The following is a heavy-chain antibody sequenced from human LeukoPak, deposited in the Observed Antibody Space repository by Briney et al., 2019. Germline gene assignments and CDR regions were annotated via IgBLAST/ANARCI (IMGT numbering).Heavy chain of an antibody. CDR3: ARVMTTVTTFKTYSYGMDV. V-gene: IGHV4-34*01. Sequence: PSETLSLTCAVYGGSLNGYYWNWMRQPPGKGLEWIGEITHSGSTNYNPSLKSRVTISLDTSKNQFSLRLSSVTAADTAVYYCARVMTTVTTFKTYSYGMDVWGQGTTVTVSS. CDR2: ITHSGST. J-gene: IGHJ6*02. D-gene: IGHD4-17*01. CDR1: GGSLNGYY.